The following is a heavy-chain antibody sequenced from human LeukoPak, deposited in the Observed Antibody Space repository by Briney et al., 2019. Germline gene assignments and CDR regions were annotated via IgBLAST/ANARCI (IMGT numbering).Heavy chain of an antibody. CDR3: AKDDRSLTNVVAAN. CDR1: GFTFSSYW. Sequence: GGSLRLSCAASGFTFSSYWMIWVRQAPGKGLEWVAIIKQDGSEKYYVDSVKGRFTISRDNAKNSLFLQMNSLRAEDTAVYYCAKDDRSLTNVVAANWGQGTLVTVSS. J-gene: IGHJ4*02. D-gene: IGHD2-15*01. V-gene: IGHV3-7*03. CDR2: IKQDGSEK.